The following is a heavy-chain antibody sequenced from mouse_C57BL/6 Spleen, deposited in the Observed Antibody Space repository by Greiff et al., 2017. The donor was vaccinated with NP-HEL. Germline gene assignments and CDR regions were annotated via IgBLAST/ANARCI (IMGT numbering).Heavy chain of an antibody. V-gene: IGHV1-82*01. J-gene: IGHJ2*01. CDR2: IYPGDGDT. D-gene: IGHD2-4*01. CDR3: ARGGITTDYFDY. Sequence: VKLVESGPELVKPGASVKISCKASGYAFSSSWMNWVKQRPGKGLEWIGRIYPGDGDTNYIGKFKGKATLTADKSSSTAYMQLSRLTSEDSAVYFCARGGITTDYFDYWGQGTTLTVSS. CDR1: GYAFSSSW.